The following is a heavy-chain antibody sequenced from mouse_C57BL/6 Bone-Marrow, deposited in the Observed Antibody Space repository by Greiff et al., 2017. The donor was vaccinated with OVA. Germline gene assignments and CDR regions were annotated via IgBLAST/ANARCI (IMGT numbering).Heavy chain of an antibody. CDR2: IRSKSNNYAT. CDR1: GFSFNTYA. J-gene: IGHJ2*01. D-gene: IGHD6-1*01. CDR3: VRHHHLALDY. Sequence: DVMLVESGGGLVQPKGSLKLSCAASGFSFNTYAMNWVRQAPGKGLEWVARIRSKSNNYATYYADSVKDRFTISRDDSESMLYLQMNNLKTEDTAMYYCVRHHHLALDYWGQGTTLTVSS. V-gene: IGHV10-1*01.